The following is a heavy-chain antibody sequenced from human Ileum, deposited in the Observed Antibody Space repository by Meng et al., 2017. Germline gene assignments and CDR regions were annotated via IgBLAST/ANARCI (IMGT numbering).Heavy chain of an antibody. J-gene: IGHJ4*02. CDR1: DYTFTGYG. V-gene: IGHV1-18*01. CDR2: LGAHDYDT. D-gene: IGHD3-10*01. Sequence: QVYLVQSGAEVKKPGASVQVSCKSSDYTFTGYGVSWVRQAPGQGLEWMAWLGAHDYDTSHAPKFQGRVTVSADRPTATAYMELRSLRSDDTAVYYCARGTPGRSYSDYWGQRTLVTVSS. CDR3: ARGTPGRSYSDY.